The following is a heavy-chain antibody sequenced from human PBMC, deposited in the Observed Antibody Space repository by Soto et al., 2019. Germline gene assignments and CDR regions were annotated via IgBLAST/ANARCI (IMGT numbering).Heavy chain of an antibody. J-gene: IGHJ5*02. V-gene: IGHV4-30-4*01. CDR3: ARGRGYSYGLDP. D-gene: IGHD5-12*01. CDR1: GDSISSVYNY. CDR2: ISYSGTT. Sequence: SSETLSLTCTFSGDSISSVYNYLSWIRQPPGEGLEWIGFISYSGTTSYSPSLKSRLAISLDTSKNQFSLSLTSVTAADTAVYYSARGRGYSYGLDPWGQGTLVTVSS.